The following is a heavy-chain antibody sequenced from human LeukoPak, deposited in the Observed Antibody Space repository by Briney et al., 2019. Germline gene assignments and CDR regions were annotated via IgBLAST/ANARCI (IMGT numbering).Heavy chain of an antibody. V-gene: IGHV3-13*01. J-gene: IGHJ4*02. D-gene: IGHD6-19*01. Sequence: GGSLRLSCAASGFTFSSYDMHWVRHATGKGLEWVSAIGTAGDTYYPGSVKGRFTISRENAKNSLYLQMNSLRAGDTAVYYCAREGYSSGYFDYWGQGTLVTVSS. CDR3: AREGYSSGYFDY. CDR2: IGTAGDT. CDR1: GFTFSSYD.